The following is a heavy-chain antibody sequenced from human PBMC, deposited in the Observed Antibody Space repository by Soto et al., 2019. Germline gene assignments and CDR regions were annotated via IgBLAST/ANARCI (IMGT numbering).Heavy chain of an antibody. CDR3: ARGDLGVVGSSWDYFGLDV. Sequence: KTSETLSLTCTVSGDSISTYYWSWIRQPPGKGLEWIGYVYYSGSTNYNPSLKSRVTISLDTSKNQFSLKLTSVTAADAAVYYCARGDLGVVGSSWDYFGLDVWGQGTTVTVSS. J-gene: IGHJ6*02. V-gene: IGHV4-59*01. CDR2: VYYSGST. CDR1: GDSISTYY. D-gene: IGHD1-26*01.